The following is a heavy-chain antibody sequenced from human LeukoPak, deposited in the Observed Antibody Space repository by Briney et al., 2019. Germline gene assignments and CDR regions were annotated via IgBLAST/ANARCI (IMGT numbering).Heavy chain of an antibody. CDR1: GYTLNDIS. D-gene: IGHD4-11*01. CDR3: AAVSGHYTLLDA. CDR2: VDPDDGQR. V-gene: IGHV1-24*01. Sequence: ASVKVPCKISGYTLNDISVHWVRQPPGKGLEWMGGVDPDDGQRVYAQRFQGRVTMTEDTSTDTAYMVPSRLRSEDTAVYFCAAVSGHYTLLDAWGQGALVTVST. J-gene: IGHJ5*02.